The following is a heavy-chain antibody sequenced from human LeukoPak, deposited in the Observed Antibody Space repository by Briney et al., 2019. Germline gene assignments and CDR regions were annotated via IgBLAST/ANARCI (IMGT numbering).Heavy chain of an antibody. CDR1: GGTFSSYA. J-gene: IGHJ6*03. Sequence: SVKVSCKASGGTFSSYAISWVRQAPGQGLEWMGGIIPIFGTANYAQKFQGRVTITADESTSTAYMELSSLRSEDTAVYYCARGYGSGSPYYYYYMDVWGKGTTVTISS. V-gene: IGHV1-69*13. CDR3: ARGYGSGSPYYYYYMDV. CDR2: IIPIFGTA. D-gene: IGHD3-10*01.